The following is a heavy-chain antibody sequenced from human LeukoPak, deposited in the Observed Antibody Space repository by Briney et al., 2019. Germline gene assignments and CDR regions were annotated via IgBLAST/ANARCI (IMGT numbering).Heavy chain of an antibody. CDR3: ARGPMGRDGYNF. CDR2: IYYSGST. CDR1: GGSINSYY. V-gene: IGHV4-59*01. D-gene: IGHD5-24*01. J-gene: IGHJ4*02. Sequence: SETLSLTCTASGGSINSYYWTWIRQPPGKGLEWIGYIYYSGSTNYNPSLKSRVTISVDTSKNQFSLKLSSVTAADTAVYYCARGPMGRDGYNFWGQGTLVTVSS.